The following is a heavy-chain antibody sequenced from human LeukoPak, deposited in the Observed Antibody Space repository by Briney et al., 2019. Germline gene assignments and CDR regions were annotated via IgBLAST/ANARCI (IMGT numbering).Heavy chain of an antibody. CDR2: ISYDGSNK. D-gene: IGHD3-10*01. Sequence: GRSLRLSCAASGFTFSSYAMHWVRQAPGKGLEWVAVISYDGSNKYYADSVKGRFTIPRDNSKNTLYLQMNSLRAEDTAVYYCARDRSLWFFDYWGQGTLVTVSS. CDR1: GFTFSSYA. V-gene: IGHV3-30*04. CDR3: ARDRSLWFFDY. J-gene: IGHJ4*02.